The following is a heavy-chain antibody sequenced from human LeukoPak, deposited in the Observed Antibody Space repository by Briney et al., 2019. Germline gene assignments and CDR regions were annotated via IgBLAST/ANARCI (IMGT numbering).Heavy chain of an antibody. V-gene: IGHV4-34*01. CDR1: GGSFSGYY. CDR2: MHHSGRT. Sequence: SETLSLTCAVYGGSFSGYYWSWIRQPPGKELEWIGEMHHSGRTNYNPSLESRVTMSVDTSKNEFSLKLSSVTAADTAVYYCARGSQFYSSSWFAFWGQGTLVTVSS. D-gene: IGHD6-13*01. CDR3: ARGSQFYSSSWFAF. J-gene: IGHJ4*02.